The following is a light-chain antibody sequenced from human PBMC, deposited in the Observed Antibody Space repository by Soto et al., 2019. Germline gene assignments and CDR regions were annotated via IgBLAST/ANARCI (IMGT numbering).Light chain of an antibody. V-gene: IGLV2-8*01. CDR1: SNDVGAHKY. CDR3: NSYAGSNNSPNYV. J-gene: IGLJ1*01. CDR2: EVS. Sequence: QSVLTQPPSASGSPGQSVTISCTGTSNDVGAHKYVSWYQQHPGKAPKLMIYEVSKRPSGVPDRFSGSKSGYTASLTVSGLQAEDEADYYCNSYAGSNNSPNYVFGTGTKLTVL.